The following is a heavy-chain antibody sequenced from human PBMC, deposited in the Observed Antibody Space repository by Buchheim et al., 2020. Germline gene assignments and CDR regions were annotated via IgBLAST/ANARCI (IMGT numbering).Heavy chain of an antibody. CDR2: INHSGST. J-gene: IGHJ4*02. D-gene: IGHD3-22*01. Sequence: QVQLQQWGAGLLKPSETLSLTCAVYGGSFSGYYWSWIRQPPGKGLEWIGKINHSGSTNYNPSLKSRVTISVDTSKNQFSLKLSSVTTADTAVYYCARYNYDSSGYYGPFDSWGQGTL. V-gene: IGHV4-34*01. CDR1: GGSFSGYY. CDR3: ARYNYDSSGYYGPFDS.